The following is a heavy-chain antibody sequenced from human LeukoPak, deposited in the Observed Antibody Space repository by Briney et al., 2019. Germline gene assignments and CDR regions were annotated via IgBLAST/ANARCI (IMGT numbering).Heavy chain of an antibody. Sequence: SETLSLTCTVSGGSISSDYWNYYWNWIRQPAGKGLEWIGYIYYSGSTNYNPSLKSRVTISVDTSKNQFSLKLSSVTAADTAVYYCARGINLLPLRYFDYWGQGTLVTVSS. J-gene: IGHJ4*02. CDR2: IYYSGST. V-gene: IGHV4-61*10. CDR1: GGSISSDYWNYY. CDR3: ARGINLLPLRYFDY. D-gene: IGHD3-9*01.